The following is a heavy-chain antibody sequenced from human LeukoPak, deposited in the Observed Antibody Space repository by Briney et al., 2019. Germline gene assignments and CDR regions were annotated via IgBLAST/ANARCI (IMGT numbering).Heavy chain of an antibody. CDR2: FDPEDGET. V-gene: IGHV1-24*01. D-gene: IGHD3-22*01. CDR3: AADRADFDSSGYALDY. Sequence: ASVTVSCKVSGYSLTELSMQWVRQAPGKGREWMGGFDPEDGETIYAEKFQGRVTMTEDTSTDTAYMELSSLRSEDTAVYYCAADRADFDSSGYALDYWGQGTLVTVSS. J-gene: IGHJ4*02. CDR1: GYSLTELS.